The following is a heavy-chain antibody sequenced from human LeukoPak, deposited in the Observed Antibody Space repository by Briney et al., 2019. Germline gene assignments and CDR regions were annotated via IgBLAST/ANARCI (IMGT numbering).Heavy chain of an antibody. CDR3: ANTGLSSGLPFDY. CDR2: IYYSGST. J-gene: IGHJ4*02. Sequence: SETLSLTCTVSGGSISSYYWSWIRQPPGKGLEWIGYIYYSGSTNYNPSLKSRVTISVDTSKNQFSLKLSSVTAADTAVYYRANTGLSSGLPFDYWGQGTLVTVSS. D-gene: IGHD3-10*02. V-gene: IGHV4-59*08. CDR1: GGSISSYY.